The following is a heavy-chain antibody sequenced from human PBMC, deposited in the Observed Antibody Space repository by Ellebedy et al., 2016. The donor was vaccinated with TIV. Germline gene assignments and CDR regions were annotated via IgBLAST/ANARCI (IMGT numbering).Heavy chain of an antibody. Sequence: MPSETLSLTCSVSGDSIIRNSHYWAWIRQPLGKGLEWIGSIYFSGSTHYNPSLGSRVSISMDTATNDVSLTLTSVTAADTAVYYCARHVSLSDPFDIWGPGTMVTVSS. CDR3: ARHVSLSDPFDI. CDR1: GDSIIRNSHY. V-gene: IGHV4-39*01. J-gene: IGHJ3*02. CDR2: IYFSGST.